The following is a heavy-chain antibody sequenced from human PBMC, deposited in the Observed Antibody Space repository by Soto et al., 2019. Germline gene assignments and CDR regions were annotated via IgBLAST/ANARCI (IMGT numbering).Heavy chain of an antibody. CDR1: GYTFTSYA. D-gene: IGHD1-20*01. CDR3: AKPPDYNWNDY. Sequence: ASVKVSCKASGYTFTSYAMHWVRQAPGQRLEWMGWINAGNGNTKYSQKFQGRVTITRDTSASTAYMELSSLRVEDTAVYYCAKPPDYNWNDYWGQGTLVTVSS. V-gene: IGHV1-3*01. J-gene: IGHJ4*02. CDR2: INAGNGNT.